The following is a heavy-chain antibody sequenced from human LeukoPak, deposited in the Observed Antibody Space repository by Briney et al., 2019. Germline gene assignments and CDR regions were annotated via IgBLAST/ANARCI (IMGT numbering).Heavy chain of an antibody. CDR2: ISGSGDRT. CDR3: AKDAIAVALGWFDP. Sequence: EPGGSLRLSCAASGIPLRSYAMSWVRQAPGKGLEWVSAISGSGDRTYYADSVKGRFTISRDNSKNTLYLQMNSLRDEDTAIYYCAKDAIAVALGWFDPWGQGNLVTVSS. D-gene: IGHD6-19*01. V-gene: IGHV3-23*01. CDR1: GIPLRSYA. J-gene: IGHJ5*02.